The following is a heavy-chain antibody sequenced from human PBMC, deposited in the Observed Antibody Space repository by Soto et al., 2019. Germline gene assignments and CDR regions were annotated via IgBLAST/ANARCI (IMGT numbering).Heavy chain of an antibody. CDR1: AGSLSGYY. CDR2: INHSGST. J-gene: IGHJ2*01. CDR3: ARGTREGWYFDF. V-gene: IGHV4-34*02. Sequence: QVHLQQWGAGLLKPSETLSLTCAVYAGSLSGYYWNWIRQPPGKGLEWIGEINHSGSTNYNPSLKSPVTISVDTSENQFSLKLSSVTAADTAVYYCARGTREGWYFDFWGRGTLVTVSS.